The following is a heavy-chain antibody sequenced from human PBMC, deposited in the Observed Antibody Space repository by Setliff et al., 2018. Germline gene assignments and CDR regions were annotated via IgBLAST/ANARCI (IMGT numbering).Heavy chain of an antibody. Sequence: TSETLSLTCATSGGTFSDYYWTWIRQPPGKGLEWIGSINYSGITYYSPSLKSRVIVSVDTSKNQFSLKLSSVTAADTAVYYCARGFLRYDSGTYYTYWGQGTLVTVSS. CDR3: ARGFLRYDSGTYYTY. CDR1: GGTFSDYY. CDR2: INYSGIT. J-gene: IGHJ4*02. V-gene: IGHV4-34*01. D-gene: IGHD3-10*01.